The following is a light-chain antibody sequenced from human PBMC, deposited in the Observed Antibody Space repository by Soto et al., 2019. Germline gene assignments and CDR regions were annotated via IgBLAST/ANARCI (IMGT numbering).Light chain of an antibody. V-gene: IGKV3-15*01. Sequence: EIVMTQSPATLSVSPGERATLSCRASENVNSNVSWWYHQKPGQTPRLLIFGAYTRASGIPGRFSGSGSGTEFTLTLSSLQSADFAVYYCQQYDAWPSFGQGTKVDIK. CDR2: GAY. CDR1: ENVNSN. J-gene: IGKJ1*01. CDR3: QQYDAWPS.